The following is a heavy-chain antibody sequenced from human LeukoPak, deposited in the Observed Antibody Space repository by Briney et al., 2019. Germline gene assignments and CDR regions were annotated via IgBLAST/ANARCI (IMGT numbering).Heavy chain of an antibody. CDR1: GFTFDDYA. D-gene: IGHD3-22*01. J-gene: IGHJ4*02. CDR2: ISWNSGSI. V-gene: IGHV3-9*01. CDR3: AKDIDDSSGYLFDY. Sequence: PGGSLRLSCAASGFTFDDYAMHWVRQAPGKGLEWVSGISWNSGSIGYADSVKGRFTISRDNAKNSLYLQMNSLRAEDTALYYCAKDIDDSSGYLFDYWGQGTLVTVSS.